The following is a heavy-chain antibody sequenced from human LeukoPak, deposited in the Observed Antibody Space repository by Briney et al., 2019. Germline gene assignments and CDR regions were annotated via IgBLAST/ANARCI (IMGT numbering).Heavy chain of an antibody. CDR1: GFTFSRYG. D-gene: IGHD1-1*01. Sequence: GGSLRLSCAASGFTFSRYGMSWVRQAPGKGLEWVTVIWYDGSNKYYADSVKGRFTISRDNSKNTFYLQMNSLRAEDTAVYYCARDYNYYFDYWGQGTLVTVSS. J-gene: IGHJ4*02. CDR2: IWYDGSNK. V-gene: IGHV3-33*07. CDR3: ARDYNYYFDY.